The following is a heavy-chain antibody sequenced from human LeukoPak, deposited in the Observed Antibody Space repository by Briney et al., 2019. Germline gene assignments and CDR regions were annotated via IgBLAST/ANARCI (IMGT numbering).Heavy chain of an antibody. CDR3: ARDNIVVVAATKAYYFDY. D-gene: IGHD2-15*01. V-gene: IGHV4-38-2*02. Sequence: SETLSLTCTVSGGSISSGYYWGWIRPPPGKGLEWIGSIYHSGSTYYNPSLKSRVTISVDTSKNQFSLKLSSVTAADTAVYYCARDNIVVVAATKAYYFDYWGQGTLVTVSS. CDR2: IYHSGST. CDR1: GGSISSGYY. J-gene: IGHJ4*02.